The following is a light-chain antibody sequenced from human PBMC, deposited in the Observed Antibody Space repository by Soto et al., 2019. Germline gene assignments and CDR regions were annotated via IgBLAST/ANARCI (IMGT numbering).Light chain of an antibody. CDR2: GAS. V-gene: IGKV3-20*01. J-gene: IGKJ5*01. Sequence: EIVLTQSPGTLSLSPGERATLSCRASQSVSSSYLAWYQQKPGQAPRLLIYGASSRATGIPDRFSGSGSGTDFTLTISRLEPEDFAVYYCQQYGSSSSITFGQGTQLEIK. CDR3: QQYGSSSSIT. CDR1: QSVSSSY.